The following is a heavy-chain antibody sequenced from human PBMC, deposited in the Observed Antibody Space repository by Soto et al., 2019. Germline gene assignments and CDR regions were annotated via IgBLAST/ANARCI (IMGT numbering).Heavy chain of an antibody. CDR2: IYPGDSDT. D-gene: IGHD3-22*01. CDR1: GYSFTSYW. V-gene: IGHV5-51*01. J-gene: IGHJ5*02. Sequence: GESLKISCKGSGYSFTSYWIGWVRQMPGKGLEWMGIIYPGDSDTRYSPSLQGQVTISADKSISTAYLQWSSLKASDTAMYYCARGDPYYYDSSGSNWFDPWGQGTLVTVSS. CDR3: ARGDPYYYDSSGSNWFDP.